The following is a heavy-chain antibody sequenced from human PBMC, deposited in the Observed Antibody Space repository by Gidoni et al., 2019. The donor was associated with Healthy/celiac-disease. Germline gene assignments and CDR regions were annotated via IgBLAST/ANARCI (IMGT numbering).Heavy chain of an antibody. CDR3: ARVFVDWANYGSGSAYSDY. Sequence: QVQLQQWGAGLLKPSETLSLTCAVYGGSVSGYYWRWIRQPPGKGLEWIGEINHRGSTNSNPSLKSRVTISVDTSKNQFSLKLSSVTAADTAVYYCARVFVDWANYGSGSAYSDYWGQGTLVTVSS. CDR1: GGSVSGYY. V-gene: IGHV4-34*01. CDR2: INHRGST. D-gene: IGHD3-10*01. J-gene: IGHJ4*02.